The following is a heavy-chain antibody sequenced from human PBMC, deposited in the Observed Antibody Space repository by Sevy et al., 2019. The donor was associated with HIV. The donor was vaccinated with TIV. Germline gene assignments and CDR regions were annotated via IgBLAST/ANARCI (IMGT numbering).Heavy chain of an antibody. CDR3: ARGQGAVVIVAATLFEY. J-gene: IGHJ4*02. D-gene: IGHD2-15*01. V-gene: IGHV3-30*04. CDR2: ISYDGSNN. CDR1: GFTFSSYA. Sequence: GGSLRLSCAASGFTFSSYAMHWVRQAPGKGLEWVAVISYDGSNNYYADSVKGRFTISRDNSKNTLYLEMNSLRTEDTAVYYCARGQGAVVIVAATLFEYWGQGTLVTVSS.